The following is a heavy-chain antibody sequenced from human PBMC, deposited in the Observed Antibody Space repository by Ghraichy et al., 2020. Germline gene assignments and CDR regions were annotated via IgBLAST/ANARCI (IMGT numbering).Heavy chain of an antibody. Sequence: SETLSLTCTVSGGSISSYYWSWIRQPPGKGLEWIGYIYYSGSTNYNPSLKSRVTISVDTSKNQFSLKLSSVTAADTAVYYCARHGSGWSGWFDPWGQGTLVTVSS. J-gene: IGHJ5*02. CDR2: IYYSGST. V-gene: IGHV4-59*08. CDR1: GGSISSYY. D-gene: IGHD6-19*01. CDR3: ARHGSGWSGWFDP.